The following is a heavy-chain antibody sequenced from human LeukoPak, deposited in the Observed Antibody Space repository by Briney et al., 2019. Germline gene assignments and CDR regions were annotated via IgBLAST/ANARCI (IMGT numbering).Heavy chain of an antibody. Sequence: GASVKVSCKASGYTFTGYYTHWVRQAPGQGREWMGWIKPNSGGTNYAQKFQGRVTMTRDTSISTAYMELSRLRSDDTAVYYCARARMYYDILPDYWGQGTLVTVSS. CDR1: GYTFTGYY. CDR3: ARARMYYDILPDY. J-gene: IGHJ4*02. D-gene: IGHD3-9*01. V-gene: IGHV1-2*02. CDR2: IKPNSGGT.